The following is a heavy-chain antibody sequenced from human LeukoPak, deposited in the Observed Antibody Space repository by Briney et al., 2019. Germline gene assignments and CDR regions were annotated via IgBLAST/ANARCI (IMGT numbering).Heavy chain of an antibody. V-gene: IGHV4-39*07. D-gene: IGHD3-16*02. CDR1: GGSISSSSYY. Sequence: SETLSLTCTVSGGSISSSSYYWGWIRQPPGKGLEWIGSIYYSGSTYYNPSLKSRVTISVDTSKNQFSLKLSSVTAADTAVYCCARLSRLMITFGGVIAVRDLRFDYWGQGTLVTVSS. J-gene: IGHJ4*02. CDR3: ARLSRLMITFGGVIAVRDLRFDY. CDR2: IYYSGST.